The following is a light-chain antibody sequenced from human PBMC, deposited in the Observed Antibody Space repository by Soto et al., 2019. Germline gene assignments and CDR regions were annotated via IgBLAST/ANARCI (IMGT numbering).Light chain of an antibody. V-gene: IGKV1-16*02. Sequence: DIQMTQSPSSLSASVGDSVTITCRASQDISHFLAWFQQKPGKARKSLISAASSLHSGVPSKFSGSGSGTDFTLTISSLQPEDSATYYCQHYYRYPITFRQGTRLEIK. CDR3: QHYYRYPIT. CDR1: QDISHF. CDR2: AAS. J-gene: IGKJ5*01.